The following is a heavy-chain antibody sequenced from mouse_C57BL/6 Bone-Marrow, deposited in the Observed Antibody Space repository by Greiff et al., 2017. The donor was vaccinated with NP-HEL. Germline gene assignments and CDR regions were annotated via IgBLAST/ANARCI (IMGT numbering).Heavy chain of an antibody. D-gene: IGHD1-1*01. J-gene: IGHJ3*01. Sequence: VQLQQSGAELVKPGASVKLSCKASGYTFTSYWMQWVKQRPGQGLEWIGEIDPSDSYTNYNQKFKGKATLTVDTSSSTAYMQLSSLTSEDSAVYYCARSGTTVVGPFAYWGQGTLVTVSA. CDR3: ARSGTTVVGPFAY. CDR2: IDPSDSYT. CDR1: GYTFTSYW. V-gene: IGHV1-50*01.